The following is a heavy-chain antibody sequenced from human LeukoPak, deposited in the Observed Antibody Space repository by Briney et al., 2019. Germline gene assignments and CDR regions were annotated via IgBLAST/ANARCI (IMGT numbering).Heavy chain of an antibody. V-gene: IGHV1-2*02. J-gene: IGHJ5*02. CDR1: GYSLTTYY. CDR3: ARDYYDSSGYYFARWFDP. Sequence: GASVKVSCRASGYSLTTYYIHWVRQAPGQGLEWMGWINPNSGGTNYAQKFQGRVTMTRDTSISTAYMELSRLRSDDTAVYYCARDYYDSSGYYFARWFDPWGQGTLVTVSS. D-gene: IGHD3-22*01. CDR2: INPNSGGT.